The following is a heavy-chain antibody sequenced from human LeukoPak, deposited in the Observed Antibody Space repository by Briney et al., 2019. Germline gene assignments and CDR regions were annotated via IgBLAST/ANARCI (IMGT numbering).Heavy chain of an antibody. CDR3: ASPRYSGYEDY. Sequence: GGSLRLSCGASGFTFSNYWMHWVRQAPGKGLVWVSRISSDGSRTDYADSVKGRFTISRDNAKNTLYLQMNSLRAEDTAVYYCASPRYSGYEDYWGQGTLVTVSS. CDR2: ISSDGSRT. V-gene: IGHV3-74*01. D-gene: IGHD5-12*01. J-gene: IGHJ4*02. CDR1: GFTFSNYW.